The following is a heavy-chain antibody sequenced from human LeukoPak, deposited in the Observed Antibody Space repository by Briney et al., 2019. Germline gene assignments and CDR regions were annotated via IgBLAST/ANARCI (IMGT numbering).Heavy chain of an antibody. V-gene: IGHV1-69*04. CDR3: ARDLCEYKSASFSGY. D-gene: IGHD6-6*01. CDR2: IIPILGVA. Sequence: SVKVSCKASGGAFSNYGISWVRQAPGQGLEWMGGIIPILGVANYAQKLQGRVTITADKSTSTAYMELSSLRFEDTAVYYCARDLCEYKSASFSGYWGQGTLVTVSS. J-gene: IGHJ4*02. CDR1: GGAFSNYG.